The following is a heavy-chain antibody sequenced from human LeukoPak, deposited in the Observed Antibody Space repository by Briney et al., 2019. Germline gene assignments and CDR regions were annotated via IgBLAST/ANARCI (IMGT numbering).Heavy chain of an antibody. CDR1: GFTFSSYS. V-gene: IGHV3-21*01. CDR2: ISSSSSYI. CDR3: ASNRNIVVVPAANAGAFDI. Sequence: PGGSLRLSCAASGFTFSSYSMNWVRQAPGKGLEWVSSISSSSSYIYYADSVKGRFTVSRDNAKNSLYLQMNSLRAEDTAVYYCASNRNIVVVPAANAGAFDIWGQGTMVTVSS. D-gene: IGHD2-2*01. J-gene: IGHJ3*02.